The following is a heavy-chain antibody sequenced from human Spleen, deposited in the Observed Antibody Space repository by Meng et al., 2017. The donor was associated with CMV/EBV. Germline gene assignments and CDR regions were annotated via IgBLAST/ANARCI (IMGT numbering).Heavy chain of an antibody. Sequence: QITLKESGPTLVKPTXTLTPTXPSSGFSLSTSGVGVGWIRQPPGKALEWLALIYWDDDKRYSPSLKSRLTITKDTSKNQVVLTMTNMDPVDTATYYCAHRRYCSSTSCYARGPVDWFDPWGQGTLGTVAS. V-gene: IGHV2-5*02. CDR3: AHRRYCSSTSCYARGPVDWFDP. J-gene: IGHJ5*02. CDR2: IYWDDDK. CDR1: GFSLSTSGVG. D-gene: IGHD2-2*01.